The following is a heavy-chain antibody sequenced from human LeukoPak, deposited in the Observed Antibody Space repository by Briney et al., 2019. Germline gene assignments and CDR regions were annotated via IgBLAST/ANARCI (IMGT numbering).Heavy chain of an antibody. CDR1: RGTFSNYA. CDR2: IIPIFGTA. D-gene: IGHD2-8*01. Sequence: GSSVKVSCKASRGTFSNYAISWVRQAPGQGLEWMGGIIPIFGTANYAQKLQGRVTITADESTSTAYMELRSLTSEDMAVYYCARRVMLGAFDIWGQGTMVTVSS. J-gene: IGHJ3*02. CDR3: ARRVMLGAFDI. V-gene: IGHV1-69*01.